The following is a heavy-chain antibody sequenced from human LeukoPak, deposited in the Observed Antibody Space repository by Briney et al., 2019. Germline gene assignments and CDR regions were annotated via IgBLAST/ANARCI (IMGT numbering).Heavy chain of an antibody. CDR3: ARASHCGGDCYLNYFDC. J-gene: IGHJ4*02. V-gene: IGHV1-46*01. Sequence: ASVKVSCKASGYTFTSYYMHWVRQAPGQGLEWMGIINPSGGSTSYAQKFQGRVTMTRDTSTSTVYMELSSLRSEDTAVYYCARASHCGGDCYLNYFDCWGQGTLVTVSS. D-gene: IGHD2-21*02. CDR2: INPSGGST. CDR1: GYTFTSYY.